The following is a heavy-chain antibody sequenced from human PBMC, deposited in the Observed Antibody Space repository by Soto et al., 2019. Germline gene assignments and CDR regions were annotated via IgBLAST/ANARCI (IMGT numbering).Heavy chain of an antibody. CDR1: GGTFSSYA. V-gene: IGHV1-69*13. D-gene: IGHD3-22*01. J-gene: IGHJ4*02. Sequence: SVKVSCQASGGTFSSYAISWVRQAPGQGLEWMGGIIPIFGTANYAQKFQGRVTITADESTSTAYMKLSSLRSEDTAVYYCARDPQGYYYDSSGSLDYWGQGTLVTVSS. CDR3: ARDPQGYYYDSSGSLDY. CDR2: IIPIFGTA.